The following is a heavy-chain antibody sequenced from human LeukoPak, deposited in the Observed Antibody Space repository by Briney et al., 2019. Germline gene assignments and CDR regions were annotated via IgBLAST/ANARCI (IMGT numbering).Heavy chain of an antibody. Sequence: ASVKVSCKASGYTFTSYGISWVRQAPGQGLEWMGWISAYNGNTNYAQKLQGRVTMTTDTSTSTAYMALRSLRSDDTAVYYCARVRYYNSRGNDAFDIWGQGTMVTVSS. CDR1: GYTFTSYG. J-gene: IGHJ3*02. V-gene: IGHV1-18*01. CDR3: ARVRYYNSRGNDAFDI. D-gene: IGHD3-22*01. CDR2: ISAYNGNT.